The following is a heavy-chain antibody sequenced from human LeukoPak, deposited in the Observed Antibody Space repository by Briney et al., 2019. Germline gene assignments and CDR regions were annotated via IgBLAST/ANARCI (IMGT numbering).Heavy chain of an antibody. J-gene: IGHJ4*02. Sequence: SETLSLTCSVSGYSISSGYYWGWIRQPPGKGLEWIGSIYHSGSTYYNPSLKSRVNISVDTSKNQFSLKLSSVTAADTAVYYCARMVAARFGYFDYCGQGRLVTVSA. CDR3: ARMVAARFGYFDY. CDR1: GYSISSGYY. CDR2: IYHSGST. D-gene: IGHD2-15*01. V-gene: IGHV4-38-2*02.